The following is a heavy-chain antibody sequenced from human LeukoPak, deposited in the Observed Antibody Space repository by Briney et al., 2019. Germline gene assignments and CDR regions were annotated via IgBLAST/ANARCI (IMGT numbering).Heavy chain of an antibody. CDR1: GYTFTSYG. CDR2: ISAYNGNT. V-gene: IGHV1-18*01. Sequence: ASVKVSCKASGYTFTSYGISWVRQAPGQGLEWMGWISAYNGNTNYAQKLQGRVTMTTDTSTSTAYMELRSLRSDDTAVYYCARDSSGRRRVFGFDIWGQGTMVTVSS. CDR3: ARDSSGRRRVFGFDI. D-gene: IGHD6-25*01. J-gene: IGHJ3*02.